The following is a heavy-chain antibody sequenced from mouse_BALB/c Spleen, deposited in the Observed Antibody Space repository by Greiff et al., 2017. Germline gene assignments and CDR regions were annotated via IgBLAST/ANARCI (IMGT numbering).Heavy chain of an antibody. CDR3: ARDRPYYDYDAMDY. V-gene: IGHV5-4*02. Sequence: EVMLVESGGGLVKPGGSLKLSCAASGFTFSDYYMYWVRQTPEKRLEWVATISDGGSYTYYPDSVKGRFTISRDNAKNNLYLQMSSLKSEDTAMYYCARDRPYYDYDAMDYWGQGTSVTVSS. J-gene: IGHJ4*01. CDR2: ISDGGSYT. D-gene: IGHD2-10*01. CDR1: GFTFSDYY.